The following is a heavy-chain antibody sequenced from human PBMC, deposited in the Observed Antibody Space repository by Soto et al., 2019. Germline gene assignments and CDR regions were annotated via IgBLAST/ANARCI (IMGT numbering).Heavy chain of an antibody. CDR1: GDSINTSHW. D-gene: IGHD6-13*01. Sequence: SETLSLTCAVSGDSINTSHWWSWVRQTPGKGLEWIGETYHSGTTNYNPSLKTRVTISIDKSKNQFSLKMNSVTAADTAVYYCAREVNSSPARGPNWFDPWGQGTLVTVSS. CDR2: TYHSGTT. J-gene: IGHJ5*02. CDR3: AREVNSSPARGPNWFDP. V-gene: IGHV4-4*02.